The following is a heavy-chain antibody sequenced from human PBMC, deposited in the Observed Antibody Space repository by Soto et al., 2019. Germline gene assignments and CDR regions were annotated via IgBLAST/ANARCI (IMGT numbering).Heavy chain of an antibody. CDR2: IYYSGNT. Sequence: QLQLQESGPGPVKPSETLSLTCTVSGDSISSAGYSWGWIRQPPGKGLEYIGTIYYSGNTYYNSSPMSRVTISLDTSKTQFSLESTSLPASATPLYYCASHRHPEVGNKKAFDYWGQGTLVTVSS. CDR1: GDSISSAGYS. V-gene: IGHV4-39*01. CDR3: ASHRHPEVGNKKAFDY. J-gene: IGHJ4*02.